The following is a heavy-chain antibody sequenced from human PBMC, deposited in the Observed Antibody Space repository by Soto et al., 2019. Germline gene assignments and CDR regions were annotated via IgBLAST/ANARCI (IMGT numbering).Heavy chain of an antibody. CDR2: MNQDGSER. D-gene: IGHD1-7*01. CDR3: TRDRSGTMLF. CDR1: GFTFSNYW. Sequence: EVQLVESGGGLVQPGGSLRLSCTASGFTFSNYWMSWVRQAPGEGLEWVANMNQDGSERYYVDSVKGRFTISRDNAKNSLYLHVSSLRAEDTAIYYCTRDRSGTMLFWGQGTLVTVSS. J-gene: IGHJ4*02. V-gene: IGHV3-7*01.